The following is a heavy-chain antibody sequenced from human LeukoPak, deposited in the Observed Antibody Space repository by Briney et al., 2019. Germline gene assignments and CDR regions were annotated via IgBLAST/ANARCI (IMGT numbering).Heavy chain of an antibody. CDR2: IRLDGSNT. Sequence: GGSLRLSCAASGFTFSSYGMSWVRQAPDKGLEWVAFIRLDGSNTYYADSVKGQFTISRDNSKNTLYLQMNSLRGEDTAVYYCAKRDGYNSGPFDYWGQGTLVTVSS. CDR3: AKRDGYNSGPFDY. D-gene: IGHD5-24*01. J-gene: IGHJ4*02. CDR1: GFTFSSYG. V-gene: IGHV3-30*02.